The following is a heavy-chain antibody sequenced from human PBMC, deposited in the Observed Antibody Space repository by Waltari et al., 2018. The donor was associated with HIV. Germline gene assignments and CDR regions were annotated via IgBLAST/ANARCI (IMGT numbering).Heavy chain of an antibody. CDR1: GLPFNCYT. CDR3: ARDFWGGYYYGMDV. V-gene: IGHV3-21*01. J-gene: IGHJ6*02. CDR2: ISSSSSYI. D-gene: IGHD3-16*01. Sequence: DVQLVESGGGLVKPGGSMSLSCAASGLPFNCYTMNWVRQARGKGLEWVASISSSSSYIYYADSVKGRFTIARDNAKNSLYLQMNSLRAEDTAVYYCARDFWGGYYYGMDVWGQGTTVTVSS.